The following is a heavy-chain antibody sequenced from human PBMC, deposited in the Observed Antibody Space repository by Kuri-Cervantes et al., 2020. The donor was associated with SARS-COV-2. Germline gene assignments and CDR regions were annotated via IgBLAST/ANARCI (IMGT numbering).Heavy chain of an antibody. V-gene: IGHV3-73*01. D-gene: IGHD1-1*01. CDR2: IRSKANSYAT. CDR1: GFTFSGSA. J-gene: IGHJ4*02. Sequence: GESLKISCAASGFTFSGSAMHWVRQASGKGLEWVGRIRSKANSYATAYAASVKGRFTISRDDSKNTAYLQMNSLKTEDTAVYYCTESVHWNDVLDYWGQGTLVTVSS. CDR3: TESVHWNDVLDY.